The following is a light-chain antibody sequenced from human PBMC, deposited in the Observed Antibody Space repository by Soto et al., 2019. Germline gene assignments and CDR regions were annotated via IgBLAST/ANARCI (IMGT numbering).Light chain of an antibody. Sequence: EVVLTQSPGTLSLPPGERATLSCRASQSVSSNLAWYQQKPGQAPRLLIYGASTRATGIPARFSGSGSGTEFTLTISSLQSEDFAVYYCQQYNNWPYTFGQGTKLEIK. CDR3: QQYNNWPYT. J-gene: IGKJ2*01. CDR2: GAS. CDR1: QSVSSN. V-gene: IGKV3-15*01.